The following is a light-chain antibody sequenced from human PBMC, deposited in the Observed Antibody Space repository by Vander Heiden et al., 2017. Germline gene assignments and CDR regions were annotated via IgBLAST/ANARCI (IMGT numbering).Light chain of an antibody. V-gene: IGLV2-14*03. J-gene: IGLJ2*01. CDR1: SSDVGGYNY. CDR2: DVS. CDR3: SSYTGSSTI. Sequence: QSALTQPASVSGSPGQSITISCTGTSSDVGGYNYVSWYQQSPGEAPKLMILDVSYRPSGVSNRFSGSKSGNTASLTISGLRAEDDADYYCSSYTGSSTIFGGGTKLTVL.